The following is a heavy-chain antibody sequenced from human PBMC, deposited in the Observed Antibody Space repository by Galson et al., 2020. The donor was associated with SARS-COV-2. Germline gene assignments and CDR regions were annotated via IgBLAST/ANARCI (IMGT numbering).Heavy chain of an antibody. CDR3: ARGGAYDSSGYDAH. CDR2: ITSSGSTI. J-gene: IGHJ4*02. CDR1: GFTFASHK. D-gene: IGHD3-22*01. V-gene: IGHV3-48*03. Sequence: GRSLRPPGAASGFTFASHKTNWVPQTPRQGLEWVSYITSSGSTIYYADSVKGRFTISRDNAKNSLYLQMDSLRAEDTAVYYCARGGAYDSSGYDAHWGQGTLVTVSS.